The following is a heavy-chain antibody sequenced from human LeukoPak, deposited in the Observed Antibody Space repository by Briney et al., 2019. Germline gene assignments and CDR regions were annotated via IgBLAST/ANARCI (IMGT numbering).Heavy chain of an antibody. D-gene: IGHD5-12*01. CDR1: GFTFSSYW. CDR3: ARDSSGYDTIPYNWFDP. CDR2: INSDGSST. Sequence: GGSLRLSCAASGFTFSSYWMHWVRQAPGKGLVWVSRINSDGSSTSYADSVKGRFTISRDNAKNTLYLQMNSLRAEDTAVYYCARDSSGYDTIPYNWFDPWGQGTLVTVSS. V-gene: IGHV3-74*01. J-gene: IGHJ5*02.